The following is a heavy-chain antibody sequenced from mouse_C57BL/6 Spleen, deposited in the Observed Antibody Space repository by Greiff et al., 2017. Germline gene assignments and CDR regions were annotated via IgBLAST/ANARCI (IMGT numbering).Heavy chain of an antibody. D-gene: IGHD1-1*01. Sequence: EVKLQESGGGLVQPGGSLSLSCAASGFTFPDYYMSWVRQPPGKALEWLGFIRNKANGYTTEYSASVKGRFTISRDNSQSILYLQMNALRAEDSATYYCARYYYGSSSFAYWGQGTLVTVSA. J-gene: IGHJ3*01. CDR2: IRNKANGYTT. CDR3: ARYYYGSSSFAY. CDR1: GFTFPDYY. V-gene: IGHV7-3*01.